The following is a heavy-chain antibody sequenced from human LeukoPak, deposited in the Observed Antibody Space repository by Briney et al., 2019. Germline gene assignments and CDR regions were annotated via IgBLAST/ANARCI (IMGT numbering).Heavy chain of an antibody. CDR3: ARGRSGHFIDY. D-gene: IGHD3-10*01. V-gene: IGHV4-34*01. CDR2: INHSGST. Sequence: PSETLSLTCAVYGGSFSGYYWSWIRQPTGKGLEWIGEINHSGSTNCNPSLKSRVTILVDTSKNQFSLKLSSVTAADTAVYYCARGRSGHFIDYWGQGTLVTVSS. CDR1: GGSFSGYY. J-gene: IGHJ4*02.